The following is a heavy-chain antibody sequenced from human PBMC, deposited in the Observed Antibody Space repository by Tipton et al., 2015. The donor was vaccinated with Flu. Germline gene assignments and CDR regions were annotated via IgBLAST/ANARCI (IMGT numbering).Heavy chain of an antibody. V-gene: IGHV4-61*02. J-gene: IGHJ5*02. CDR2: IYTSGST. CDR1: GGSVSSGSYC. Sequence: TLSLTCTVPGGSVSSGSYCWSWIRQPAGKGLQWIGRIYTSGSTHYNPSLKSRVTMSVDTSKNQFSLNMRSVTAADMAVYYCARRDYSNYVSDPKSWFDPWGQGTLVAVSS. CDR3: ARRDYSNYVSDPKSWFDP. D-gene: IGHD4-11*01.